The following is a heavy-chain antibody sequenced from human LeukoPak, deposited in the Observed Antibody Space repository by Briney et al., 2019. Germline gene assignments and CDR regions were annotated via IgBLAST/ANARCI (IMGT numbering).Heavy chain of an antibody. J-gene: IGHJ4*02. Sequence: ASVKVSCKASGGTFSNYAISWVRQAPGQGLEWMGGIIPIFDTPNFAQKFQGRVTITADKSTSTAYMELSRLRSENTAVYYCARAVQVTTGGLFDYWGQGTLVTVSS. D-gene: IGHD4-17*01. CDR1: GGTFSNYA. V-gene: IGHV1-69*06. CDR3: ARAVQVTTGGLFDY. CDR2: IIPIFDTP.